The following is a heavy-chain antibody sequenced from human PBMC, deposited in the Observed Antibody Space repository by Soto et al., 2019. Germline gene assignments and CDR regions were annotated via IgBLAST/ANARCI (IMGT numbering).Heavy chain of an antibody. CDR1: GFTFSSYA. CDR2: ISGSGGST. D-gene: IGHD2-21*02. V-gene: IGHV3-23*01. Sequence: EVQLLESGGGLVQPGGSLRLSCAASGFTFSSYAMSWVRQAPGKGLEWVSAISGSGGSTYYADYVKGRFTISRDNSKYTLYLQMNSLRAEDTAVYYCAKAGEGWLLVYGMDVWGQGTTVTVSS. J-gene: IGHJ6*02. CDR3: AKAGEGWLLVYGMDV.